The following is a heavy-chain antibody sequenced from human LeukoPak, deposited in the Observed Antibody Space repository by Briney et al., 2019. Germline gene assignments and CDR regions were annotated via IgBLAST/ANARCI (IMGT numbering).Heavy chain of an antibody. V-gene: IGHV3-30*19. D-gene: IGHD4-17*01. Sequence: PGRSLRLSCAASGFTFSSYGMHWVRQAPGKGLEWVAVISYDGSNKYYADSVKGRFTISRDNSKNTLYLQMNSLRAEDTAVYYCASNRYYGDYAWYFDYWGQGTLVTVSS. J-gene: IGHJ4*02. CDR1: GFTFSSYG. CDR2: ISYDGSNK. CDR3: ASNRYYGDYAWYFDY.